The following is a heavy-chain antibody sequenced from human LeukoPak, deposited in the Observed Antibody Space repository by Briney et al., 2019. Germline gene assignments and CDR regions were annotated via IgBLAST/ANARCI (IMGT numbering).Heavy chain of an antibody. V-gene: IGHV1-18*01. D-gene: IGHD3-22*01. CDR1: GYTFTSYG. Sequence: ASVKVSCKASGYTFTSYGISWVRQAPGQGLEWMGWISAYNGNTNYAQKLQGRVTMTIDTSTSTAYMELRSLRSDDTAVYYCARDGYYDSSGYPNYWGQGTLVTVSS. J-gene: IGHJ4*02. CDR2: ISAYNGNT. CDR3: ARDGYYDSSGYPNY.